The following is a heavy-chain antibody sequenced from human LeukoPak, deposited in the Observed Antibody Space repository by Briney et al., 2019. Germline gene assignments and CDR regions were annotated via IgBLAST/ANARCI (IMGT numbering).Heavy chain of an antibody. J-gene: IGHJ4*02. D-gene: IGHD5-24*01. Sequence: SETLSLTCVVYGGSVNGFYWSWIRQPPGKGLEWIGEITHSGVSSYNPSLKGRVTISVDTSKNQFSLKLRSVAAADTAVYYCARGIYNDYYFDCWGQGTLVTVSS. CDR1: GGSVNGFY. V-gene: IGHV4-34*01. CDR3: ARGIYNDYYFDC. CDR2: ITHSGVS.